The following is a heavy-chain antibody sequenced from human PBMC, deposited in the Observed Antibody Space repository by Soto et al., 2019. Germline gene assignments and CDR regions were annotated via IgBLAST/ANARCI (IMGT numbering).Heavy chain of an antibody. CDR3: ARDLKHDLGIAFDY. CDR2: TYYRSKWYN. CDR1: GDSVSSNSAA. J-gene: IGHJ4*02. D-gene: IGHD6-13*01. Sequence: SQTLSLTCAISGDSVSSNSAAWNWIRQSPSRGLGWLGRTYYRSKWYNDYAVSVKSRITINPDTSKNQFSLQLNSVTPEDTAVYYCARDLKHDLGIAFDYWGQGTLVTVSS. V-gene: IGHV6-1*01.